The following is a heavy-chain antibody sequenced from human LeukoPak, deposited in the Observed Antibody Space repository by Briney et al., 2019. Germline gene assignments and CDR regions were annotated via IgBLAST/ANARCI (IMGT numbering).Heavy chain of an antibody. V-gene: IGHV3-48*03. CDR2: ISSGGTAV. CDR1: GFTFNTYE. CDR3: TREAPDAFDI. D-gene: IGHD6-6*01. J-gene: IGHJ3*02. Sequence: SGGSLRLSCVASGFTFNTYEMNWVRQAPGEGLEWISYISSGGTAVHHADSVKGRFTISRDNAKNSLYLQMNSLRAEDTAVYYCTREAPDAFDIWGQGTVVTVSS.